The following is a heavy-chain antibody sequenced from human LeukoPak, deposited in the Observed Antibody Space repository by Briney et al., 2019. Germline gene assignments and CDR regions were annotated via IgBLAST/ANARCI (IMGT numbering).Heavy chain of an antibody. CDR1: GFTFDDYA. CDR2: ISWNSGSI. J-gene: IGHJ4*02. Sequence: GGSLRLSCAASGFTFDDYAMHWVRQAPGKGLEWVSGISWNSGSIGYADSVKGRFTISRDNAKNSLYLQMNSLRAEDTAVYYCAKRPIGVGGGYFDYWGQGTLVTVSS. D-gene: IGHD2-8*01. CDR3: AKRPIGVGGGYFDY. V-gene: IGHV3-9*01.